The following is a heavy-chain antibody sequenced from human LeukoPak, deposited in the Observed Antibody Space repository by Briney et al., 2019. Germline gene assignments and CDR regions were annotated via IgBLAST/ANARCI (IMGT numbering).Heavy chain of an antibody. Sequence: PGGSLRLSCAASGFTVSSNYMSWVRQAPGKGLEWVSVIYSGGSTYYADSVKGRFTISRDNSKNTLYLQMNSLRAEDTAVYYCAKDLGGRYCSSTSCPFDYWGQGTLVTVSS. J-gene: IGHJ4*02. V-gene: IGHV3-66*02. D-gene: IGHD2-2*01. CDR2: IYSGGST. CDR3: AKDLGGRYCSSTSCPFDY. CDR1: GFTVSSNY.